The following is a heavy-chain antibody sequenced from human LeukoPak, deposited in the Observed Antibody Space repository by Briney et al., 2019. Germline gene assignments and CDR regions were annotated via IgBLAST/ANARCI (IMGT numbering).Heavy chain of an antibody. CDR3: ARSPTGGLHFDY. Sequence: GGSLRLSCAASGFTFSRYWMTWVRQAPGKGLEWVANIKEDGSKKYYVDSVKGRFTISRDNAKNSLYLQMNSLRAEDTAVYYCARSPTGGLHFDYWGQGTLVTVSS. V-gene: IGHV3-7*03. CDR2: IKEDGSKK. J-gene: IGHJ4*02. D-gene: IGHD5-24*01. CDR1: GFTFSRYW.